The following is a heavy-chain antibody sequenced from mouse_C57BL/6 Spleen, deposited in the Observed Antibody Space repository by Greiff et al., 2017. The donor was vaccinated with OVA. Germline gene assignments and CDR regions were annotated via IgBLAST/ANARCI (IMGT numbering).Heavy chain of an antibody. CDR2: IYYSGTI. Sequence: EVQLQQSGPGLVKPSQTVFLTCTVTGISITTGNYRWSWIRQFPGNKLEWIGYIYYSGTITYNPSLTSRTTITRDTPKNQFFLEMNSLTAEDTATYYCARDGDYKGYYAMDYWGQGTSVTVSS. J-gene: IGHJ4*01. D-gene: IGHD2-13*01. V-gene: IGHV3-5*01. CDR1: GISITTGNYR. CDR3: ARDGDYKGYYAMDY.